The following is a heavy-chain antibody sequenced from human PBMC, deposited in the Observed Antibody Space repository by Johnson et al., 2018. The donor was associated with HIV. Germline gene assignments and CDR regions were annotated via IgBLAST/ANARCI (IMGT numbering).Heavy chain of an antibody. J-gene: IGHJ3*02. Sequence: VQLVESGGGVVQPGRSLRLSCAASGFTFSSYAMHWVRQAPGKGLEWVAVISYDGSNKYYADSVKGRFTISRDNSKNTLYLQMNSLRAEDTALYCCARGSGSYYSNAFDIWGQGTMVTVSS. CDR2: ISYDGSNK. CDR1: GFTFSSYA. V-gene: IGHV3-30*04. D-gene: IGHD1-26*01. CDR3: ARGSGSYYSNAFDI.